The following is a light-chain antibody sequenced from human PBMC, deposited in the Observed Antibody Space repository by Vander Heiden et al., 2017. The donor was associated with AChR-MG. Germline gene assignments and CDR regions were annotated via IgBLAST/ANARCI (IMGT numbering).Light chain of an antibody. CDR1: NLGDKH. V-gene: IGLV3-1*01. CDR2: QDN. CDR3: QAWDTSAVV. J-gene: IGLJ2*01. Sequence: SYDLTQPPSVSVSPGQTVSITCSGDNLGDKHASWYQQRPGQSLVLVIYQDNKRPSGIPERFSGSNSANTATLTISGTQTMDEADYYCQAWDTSAVVFGGGTKVTVL.